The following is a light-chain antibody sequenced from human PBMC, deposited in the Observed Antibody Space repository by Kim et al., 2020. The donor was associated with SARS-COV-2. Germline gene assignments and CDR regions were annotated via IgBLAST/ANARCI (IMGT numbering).Light chain of an antibody. V-gene: IGLV4-69*01. CDR1: SGHSSYA. Sequence: ASVQLTCTLSSGHSSYAIAWHQQQPEKGPRYLMKLNSDGSHSKGDGIPDRFSGSSSGAGRYLTISSLQSEDVADYYCQTWGTGIVVFGGGTQLTVL. J-gene: IGLJ2*01. CDR2: LNSDGSH. CDR3: QTWGTGIVV.